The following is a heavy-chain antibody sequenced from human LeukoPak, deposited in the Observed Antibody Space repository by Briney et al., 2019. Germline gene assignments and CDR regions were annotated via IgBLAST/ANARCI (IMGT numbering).Heavy chain of an antibody. J-gene: IGHJ2*01. CDR1: GFTFSSYS. CDR3: ARDGYCSSTSCYLSNWYFDL. CDR2: ISSSSSYI. D-gene: IGHD2-2*01. Sequence: PGGSLRLSCAASGFTFSSYSMNWVRQAPGKGLEWVSSISSSSSYIYYADSVKGRFTISRDNAKNSLYLQMNSLRAEDTAVYYCARDGYCSSTSCYLSNWYFDLWGRGTLSLSPQ. V-gene: IGHV3-21*01.